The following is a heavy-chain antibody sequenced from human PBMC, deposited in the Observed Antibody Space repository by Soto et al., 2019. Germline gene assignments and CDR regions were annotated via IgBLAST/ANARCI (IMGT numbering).Heavy chain of an antibody. Sequence: SETLSLTCTVSGGSISSGGYYWSWIRQHPGKGLEWIGYIYYSGSTYYNPSLKSRVTISVDTSKNQFSLKLSSVTAADTAVYYCARDSFSSKYSYGPDWGQGTLVTVSS. D-gene: IGHD5-18*01. V-gene: IGHV4-31*03. CDR3: ARDSFSSKYSYGPD. J-gene: IGHJ4*02. CDR1: GGSISSGGYY. CDR2: IYYSGST.